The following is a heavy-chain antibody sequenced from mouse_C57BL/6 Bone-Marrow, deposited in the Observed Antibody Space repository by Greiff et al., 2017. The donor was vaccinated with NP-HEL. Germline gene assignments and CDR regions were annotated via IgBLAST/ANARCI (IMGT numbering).Heavy chain of an antibody. D-gene: IGHD1-1*01. CDR1: GFNIKNTY. J-gene: IGHJ1*03. Sequence: VQLKQSVAELVRPGASVKLSCTASGFNIKNTYMHWVKQRPEQGLEWIGRLDPANGNTKYAPKFQGKATITADSSSNTAYLQLSSLTAEDTAIYYCARGYYGSSYGYFDVWGTGTTVTVSS. CDR2: LDPANGNT. CDR3: ARGYYGSSYGYFDV. V-gene: IGHV14-3*01.